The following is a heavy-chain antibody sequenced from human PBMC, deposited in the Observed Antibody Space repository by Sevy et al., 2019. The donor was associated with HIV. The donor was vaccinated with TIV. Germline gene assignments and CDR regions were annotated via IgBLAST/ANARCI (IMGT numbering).Heavy chain of an antibody. CDR2: IKQDGSEK. CDR1: GFTFSSYW. V-gene: IGHV3-7*01. D-gene: IGHD3-3*01. J-gene: IGHJ4*02. CDR3: ARDFNYDFWSGSDY. Sequence: GGSLRLSCAASGFTFSSYWMSWVRQAPGKGLEWVANIKQDGSEKYYVDSVKGRFTISRDNAKNSLYLQMNSPRAEDTAVYYCARDFNYDFWSGSDYWGQGTLVTVSS.